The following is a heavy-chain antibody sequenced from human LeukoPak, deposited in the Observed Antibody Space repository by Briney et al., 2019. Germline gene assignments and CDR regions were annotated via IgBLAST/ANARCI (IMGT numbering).Heavy chain of an antibody. CDR2: ISAYNGNT. CDR1: GYTFTSYG. J-gene: IGHJ4*02. V-gene: IGHV1-18*01. D-gene: IGHD2-15*01. Sequence: ASVKVSCKASGYTFTSYGISWVRQAPGQGLEWMGWISAYNGNTNYAQELQGRVTMTTDTSTSTAYMELRSLRSDDTAVYYCAREVGRRGGGGCDYWGQGTLVTVSS. CDR3: AREVGRRGGGGCDY.